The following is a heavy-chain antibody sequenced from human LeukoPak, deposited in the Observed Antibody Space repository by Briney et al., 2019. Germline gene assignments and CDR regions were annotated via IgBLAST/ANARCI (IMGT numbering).Heavy chain of an antibody. J-gene: IGHJ4*02. Sequence: SETLSLSCTVSGGSISSYYWTWIRQAPGKGLEWIGEINRSGDAKYNPSLKSRVTISVDTAKNQFSLRLTSVTAADTAVYYCARVKGGRMTIFRVVPFHFDYWGQGTLVTVSS. CDR2: INRSGDA. CDR3: ARVKGGRMTIFRVVPFHFDY. CDR1: GGSISSYY. D-gene: IGHD3-3*01. V-gene: IGHV4-59*12.